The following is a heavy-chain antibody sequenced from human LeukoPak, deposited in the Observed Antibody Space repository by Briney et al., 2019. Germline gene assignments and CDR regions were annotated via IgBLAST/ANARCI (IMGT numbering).Heavy chain of an antibody. J-gene: IGHJ6*04. V-gene: IGHV5-51*01. CDR1: GYNFNIYW. Sequence: GESLKISCEASGYNFNIYWIGWVRQMPGKGLEWMGIISPGGSDTRYSPSFEGQVTISADRSINTAYLQWSSLKASDTATYYCAVVGTYCIVNSCTSYLGMDVWGKGTTVTVSS. CDR2: ISPGGSDT. CDR3: AVVGTYCIVNSCTSYLGMDV. D-gene: IGHD2-15*01.